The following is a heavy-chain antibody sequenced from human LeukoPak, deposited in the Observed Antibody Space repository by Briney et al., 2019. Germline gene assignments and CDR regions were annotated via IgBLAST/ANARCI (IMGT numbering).Heavy chain of an antibody. J-gene: IGHJ1*01. Sequence: GGSLRLSCAASGFTFSDYYMSWIRQAPGKGLEWVSYISSSGSTIYYADSVKGRFTISRANAQNSLSLQMNSLRAEDTAVYYCARSTRRDTEVALAEYFQHWGQGTLVTVSS. D-gene: IGHD5-18*01. CDR3: ARSTRRDTEVALAEYFQH. CDR1: GFTFSDYY. CDR2: ISSSGSTI. V-gene: IGHV3-11*01.